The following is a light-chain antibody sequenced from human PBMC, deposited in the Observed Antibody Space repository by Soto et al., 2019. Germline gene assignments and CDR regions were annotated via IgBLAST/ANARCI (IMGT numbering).Light chain of an antibody. CDR2: DAS. J-gene: IGKJ1*01. Sequence: DLPVTRSPSTMTESVGARVTITCRARQNISNWLAWYQQKPGKAPKLLIYDASNLESGVPSRFRGSGSGTEFTLTIRSLQPEDFATYYCQQYNSYSLTFGQGTKVEIK. CDR3: QQYNSYSLT. CDR1: QNISNW. V-gene: IGKV1-5*01.